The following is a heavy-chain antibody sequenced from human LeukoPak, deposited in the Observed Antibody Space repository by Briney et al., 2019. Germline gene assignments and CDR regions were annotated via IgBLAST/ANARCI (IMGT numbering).Heavy chain of an antibody. CDR3: TSGYDFWGGTGQYYFDY. CDR2: IRSKAYGGTT. CDR1: GFTFGDYA. J-gene: IGHJ4*02. Sequence: GGSLRLSCTASGFTFGDYAMSWFRQAPGKGLEWVGFIRSKAYGGTTEYAASVKGRFTISRDDSKSIAYLQMNSLKTEDTAVYYCTSGYDFWGGTGQYYFDYWGQGTLVTVSS. D-gene: IGHD3-3*01. V-gene: IGHV3-49*03.